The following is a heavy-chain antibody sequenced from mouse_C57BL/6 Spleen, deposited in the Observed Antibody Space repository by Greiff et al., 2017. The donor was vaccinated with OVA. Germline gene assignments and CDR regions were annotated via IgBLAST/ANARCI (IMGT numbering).Heavy chain of an antibody. J-gene: IGHJ1*03. Sequence: QVQLQQPGAELVKPGASVKMSCKASGYTFTSYWITWVKQRPGQGLEWIGDIYPGSGSTNYTEKFKSKATLTVDTSSSTAYMQLSSLTSEDSAVYECAYGSREDWYFDVWGTGTTVTVSS. V-gene: IGHV1-55*01. CDR2: IYPGSGST. CDR1: GYTFTSYW. D-gene: IGHD1-1*01. CDR3: AYGSREDWYFDV.